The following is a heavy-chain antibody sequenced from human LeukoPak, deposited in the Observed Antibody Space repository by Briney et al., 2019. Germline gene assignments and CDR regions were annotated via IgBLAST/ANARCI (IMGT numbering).Heavy chain of an antibody. Sequence: QPGGSLRLSCAASGFTVSSNYMSWVRQAPGKGLEWVSVIYSGGSTYYADSVKGRFTISRDNSKNTLYLQMNSLRAEDTAVYYCARVDSGYYFFDYWGQGTLVTVSS. CDR2: IYSGGST. J-gene: IGHJ4*02. D-gene: IGHD3-22*01. CDR1: GFTVSSNY. V-gene: IGHV3-53*01. CDR3: ARVDSGYYFFDY.